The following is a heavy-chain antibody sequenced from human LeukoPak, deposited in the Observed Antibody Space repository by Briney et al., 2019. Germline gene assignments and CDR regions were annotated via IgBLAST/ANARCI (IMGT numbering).Heavy chain of an antibody. CDR3: AREVDTGGFRPEGY. J-gene: IGHJ4*02. D-gene: IGHD5-18*01. CDR2: IYYSGST. CDR1: GGSVSSGSYY. Sequence: SETLSLTCTVSGGSVSSGSYYWSWIRQPPGKGLEWIGYIYYSGSTKYNPSLKSRVTMSVDTSKNQFSLKLTSVTAADTAVYYCAREVDTGGFRPEGYWGQGTQVTVSS. V-gene: IGHV4-61*01.